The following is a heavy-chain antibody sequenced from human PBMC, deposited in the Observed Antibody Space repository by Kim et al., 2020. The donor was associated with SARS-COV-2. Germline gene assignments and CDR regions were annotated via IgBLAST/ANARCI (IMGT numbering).Heavy chain of an antibody. CDR1: GGSISSGTW. Sequence: SETLSLTCGVSGGSISSGTWWSWVRQPPGKGLEWIGEISHSGNTNYNPSLRSRVTISVDKSKNQFSLSLNSVTAADTAVYYCARLEYDSGGYYWFDPWG. V-gene: IGHV4-4*02. CDR2: ISHSGNT. D-gene: IGHD1-26*01. J-gene: IGHJ5*02. CDR3: ARLEYDSGGYYWFDP.